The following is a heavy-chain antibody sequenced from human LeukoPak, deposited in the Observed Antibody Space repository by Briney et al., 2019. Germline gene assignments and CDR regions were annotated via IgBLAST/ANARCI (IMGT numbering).Heavy chain of an antibody. J-gene: IGHJ4*02. CDR1: GFTLSNYE. D-gene: IGHD2-21*01. CDR2: ITADGSMA. Sequence: PGGSLRLSCAASGFTLSNYEMNWVRQAPGKGLEWISYITADGSMAYYAGSVKGRFTISRDNAKNSLYPQMNSLRADDTAVYYCARETIDCGGDCYDYWGQGTLATVSS. V-gene: IGHV3-48*03. CDR3: ARETIDCGGDCYDY.